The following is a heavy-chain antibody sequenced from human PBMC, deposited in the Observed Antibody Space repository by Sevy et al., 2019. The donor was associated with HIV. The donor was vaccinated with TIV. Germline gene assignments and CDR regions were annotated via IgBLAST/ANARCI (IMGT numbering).Heavy chain of an antibody. CDR2: IYYSGST. D-gene: IGHD3-10*01. Sequence: SETLSLTCTVSGGSVSSGSYYWSWIRQPPGKGLEWIGYIYYSGSTNYNPSLKSRVTISVDTSKNQFSLKLSSVTAADTAVYYCARGLYYCSGSYTDYWGQGTLVTVSS. CDR1: GGSVSSGSYY. V-gene: IGHV4-61*01. J-gene: IGHJ4*02. CDR3: ARGLYYCSGSYTDY.